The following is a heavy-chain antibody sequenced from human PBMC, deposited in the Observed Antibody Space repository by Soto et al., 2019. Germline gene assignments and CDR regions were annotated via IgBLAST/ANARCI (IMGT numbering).Heavy chain of an antibody. V-gene: IGHV3-23*01. J-gene: IGHJ4*02. Sequence: EVQLLESGGGLVQPGESLRLSCAVSGFTFNNYAMSWVRQAPGKGLEWVSIISGTGDATYYADSVKGRFTISRDNSKNTLYLQMNSLRAEDTAIYYCAKWGSSKTLDNWGQGTLVTVSS. CDR1: GFTFNNYA. CDR2: ISGTGDAT. CDR3: AKWGSSKTLDN. D-gene: IGHD3-16*01.